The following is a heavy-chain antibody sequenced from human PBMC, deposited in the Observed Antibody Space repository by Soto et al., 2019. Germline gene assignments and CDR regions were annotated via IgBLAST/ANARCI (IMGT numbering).Heavy chain of an antibody. CDR1: GGTFSSYA. D-gene: IGHD2-2*01. CDR2: IMPIFGTA. V-gene: IGHV1-69*01. Sequence: QVQLVQSGAEVKKPGSSVKVSCKASGGTFSSYAISWVRQAPGQGLEWMGGIMPIFGTAHYAQKFQGRVKITADESTSPDYMELSSLRSEDTAVYYCAGDAHCSSTSCYWDYWGPGTLVTVSS. J-gene: IGHJ4*02. CDR3: AGDAHCSSTSCYWDY.